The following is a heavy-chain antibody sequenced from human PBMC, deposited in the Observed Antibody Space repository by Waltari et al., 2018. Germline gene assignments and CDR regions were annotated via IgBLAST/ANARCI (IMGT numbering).Heavy chain of an antibody. Sequence: EVQLVESGGGLVQPGGSLRLSCAASGFIFTRHEMNWVRQAPGKGLEWVSYVSSSGSTEYYADSVKGRFTISRDNAKNSLYLQMSSLRAEDTAVYYCVRESGYYYDVWGQGTLVTVSS. V-gene: IGHV3-48*03. CDR3: VRESGYYYDV. D-gene: IGHD3-22*01. CDR2: VSSSGSTE. CDR1: GFIFTRHE. J-gene: IGHJ4*02.